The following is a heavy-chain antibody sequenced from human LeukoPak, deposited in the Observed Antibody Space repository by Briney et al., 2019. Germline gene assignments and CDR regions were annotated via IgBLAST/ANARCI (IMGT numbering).Heavy chain of an antibody. CDR1: GGSITNYY. CDR3: ARGEEVFYDSSGYYAL. V-gene: IGHV4-59*12. J-gene: IGHJ4*02. D-gene: IGHD3-22*01. CDR2: IYYSGST. Sequence: PSETLSLTCTVSGGSITNYYWSWIRQPPGKGLEWIGYIYYSGSTNYNPSLKSRVTISVDTSKNQFSLKLSSVTAADTAVYYCARGEEVFYDSSGYYALWGQGTLVTVSS.